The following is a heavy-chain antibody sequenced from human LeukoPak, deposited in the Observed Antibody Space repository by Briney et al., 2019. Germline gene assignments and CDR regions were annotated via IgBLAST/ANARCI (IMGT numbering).Heavy chain of an antibody. CDR2: IYYSGST. V-gene: IGHV4-59*08. J-gene: IGHJ6*02. CDR3: ARLPTHRDSGSYSYYYYGMDV. D-gene: IGHD1-26*01. Sequence: SETLSLTWTVSGGSISSYYWSWIRQPPGKGLEWIGYIYYSGSTNYNPSLKSRVTISVDTSKNQFSLKLSSVTAADTAVYYCARLPTHRDSGSYSYYYYGMDVWGQGTTVTVSS. CDR1: GGSISSYY.